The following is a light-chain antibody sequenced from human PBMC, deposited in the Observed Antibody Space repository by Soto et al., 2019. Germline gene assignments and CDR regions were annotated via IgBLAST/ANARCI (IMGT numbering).Light chain of an antibody. CDR3: SSYTSSSTRV. CDR2: EVS. J-gene: IGLJ3*02. Sequence: QSALTQPASVSGSPGQSITISCTGTSSDVGGYNYVSWYQQHPGKDPKLMIYEVSNRPSGVSNRFSGSKSGNTASLTISGLQAEDGADYYCSSYTSSSTRVFGGGTKLTVL. CDR1: SSDVGGYNY. V-gene: IGLV2-14*01.